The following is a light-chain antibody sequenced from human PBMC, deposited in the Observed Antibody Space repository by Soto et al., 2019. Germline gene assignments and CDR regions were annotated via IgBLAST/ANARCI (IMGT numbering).Light chain of an antibody. CDR3: KQYENLPP. V-gene: IGKV1-33*01. J-gene: IGKJ5*01. CDR2: DAS. CDR1: QNINNY. Sequence: DLQMTQSPSSLSASVGDRVSITCQSSQNINNYLHWYQQKPGRAPKLLIYDASNLEAGVPSRFRGSGSGTDFTFPIRSLKPEEIATYYCKQYENLPPLGKGKRREIK.